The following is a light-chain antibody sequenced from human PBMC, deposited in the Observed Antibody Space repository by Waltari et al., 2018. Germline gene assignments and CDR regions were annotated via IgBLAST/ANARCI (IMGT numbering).Light chain of an antibody. CDR1: DIGRKS. CDR2: DNR. Sequence: SYVLTQAPSVSVAPGQAARITCEGDDIGRKSVHWYQQKPRHAPLLVVYDNRVRPSGIPDRFSGSNSGNTATLTISGVEAGDEADYYCQVRDSSSDYRVFGGGTKLTVL. J-gene: IGLJ3*02. V-gene: IGLV3-21*02. CDR3: QVRDSSSDYRV.